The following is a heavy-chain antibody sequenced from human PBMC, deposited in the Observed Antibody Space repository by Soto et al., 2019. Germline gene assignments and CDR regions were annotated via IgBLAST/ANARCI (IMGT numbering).Heavy chain of an antibody. Sequence: GGSLRLSCAASGFTFSISSMNWVRQAPGKGLEWVSSISGTSDYISYADSVKGRFTIPRDNAKNSLYLQMNSLRAEDTAVYFCARDPSSSGSGSYYYFDYWGQ. J-gene: IGHJ4*02. CDR1: GFTFSISS. CDR2: ISGTSDYI. V-gene: IGHV3-21*01. D-gene: IGHD3-10*01. CDR3: ARDPSSSGSGSYYYFDY.